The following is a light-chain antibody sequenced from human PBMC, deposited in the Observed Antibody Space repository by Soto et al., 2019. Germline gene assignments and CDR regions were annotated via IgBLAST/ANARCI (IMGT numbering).Light chain of an antibody. Sequence: QLVLTQPPSLSGTPGQRVTISCSGSRSNIGRNYVYWYQQLPGTAPKLLIHSDAQRPSGVPDRFSGSKSGTSASLAISGLRSDDEGDYFCAAWDDSQSGFVVFGGGTKLTVL. V-gene: IGLV1-47*02. CDR1: RSNIGRNY. J-gene: IGLJ2*01. CDR2: SDA. CDR3: AAWDDSQSGFVV.